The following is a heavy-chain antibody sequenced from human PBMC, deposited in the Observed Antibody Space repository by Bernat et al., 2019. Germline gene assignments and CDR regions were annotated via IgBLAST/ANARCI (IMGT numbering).Heavy chain of an antibody. CDR2: IWYDGSNK. CDR1: GSTSSGYA. J-gene: IGHJ4*02. Sequence: QVQLVESGGGVFRLGGSCRSPCPPSGSTSSGYAWPWALRVPGRGLAWVAVIWYDGSNKYYADSVKGRFTISRDNSKNTLYLQMNSLRAEDTAVYYCARGGSKLWFGELLLDYWGQGTLVTVSS. V-gene: IGHV3-33*01. CDR3: ARGGSKLWFGELLLDY. D-gene: IGHD3-10*01.